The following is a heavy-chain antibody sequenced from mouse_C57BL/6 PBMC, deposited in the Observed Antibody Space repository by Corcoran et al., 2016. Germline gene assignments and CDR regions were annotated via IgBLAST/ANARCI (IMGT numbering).Heavy chain of an antibody. Sequence: DVQLQESGPGLVKPSQSLSLTCSVTGYSITSGYYWNWIRQFPGNKLEWMGYISYDGSNNYNPSLKNRISITRDTSKNQFFLKLNSVTTEDTTTYYCARGGLLRSYAMDYWGQGTSVTVSS. J-gene: IGHJ4*01. D-gene: IGHD2-3*01. CDR2: ISYDGSN. CDR1: GYSITSGYY. V-gene: IGHV3-6*01. CDR3: ARGGLLRSYAMDY.